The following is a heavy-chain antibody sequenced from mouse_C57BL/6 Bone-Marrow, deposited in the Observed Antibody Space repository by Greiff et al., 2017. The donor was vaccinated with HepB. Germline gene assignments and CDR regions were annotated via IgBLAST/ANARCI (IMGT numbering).Heavy chain of an antibody. J-gene: IGHJ1*03. V-gene: IGHV5-15*01. Sequence: EVKLVESGGGLVQPGGSLKLSCAASGFTFSDYGMAWVRQAPRKGPEWVAFISNLAYSIYYADTVTGRFTISSENAKNTLYLEMSSLRSEDTAMYYCARHPAPYYDGSSHWYFDVWGTGTTVTVSS. D-gene: IGHD1-1*01. CDR3: ARHPAPYYDGSSHWYFDV. CDR2: ISNLAYSI. CDR1: GFTFSDYG.